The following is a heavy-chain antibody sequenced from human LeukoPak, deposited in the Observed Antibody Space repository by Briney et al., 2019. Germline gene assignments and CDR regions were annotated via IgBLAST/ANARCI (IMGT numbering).Heavy chain of an antibody. CDR2: VSSDSNYI. J-gene: IGHJ6*03. Sequence: GGSLRLSCVDSGFTFSTYSMNWVRQAPGKGLEWVSSVSSDSNYIYYADSVKGRFTISRDNAKNSLYLQMNSLRGEDTAVYYCVREGRDYYGSGGYKYYMDVWGKGTTVTVSS. CDR1: GFTFSTYS. CDR3: VREGRDYYGSGGYKYYMDV. D-gene: IGHD3-10*01. V-gene: IGHV3-21*06.